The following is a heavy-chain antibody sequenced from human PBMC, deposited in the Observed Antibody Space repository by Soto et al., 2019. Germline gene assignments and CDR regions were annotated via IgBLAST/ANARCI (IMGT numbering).Heavy chain of an antibody. J-gene: IGHJ5*02. Sequence: QVQLVQSGAEVKKPGSSVKVSCKASGGTFSSYTISWVRQAPGQGLEWMGRIIPMLGIAKYAQKFQGRVTLTADKSTGTAFMELSSLRSEEPAVYYCAHGGWEESRDGYRGWFDPWGQGTLVTVSS. CDR2: IIPMLGIA. D-gene: IGHD1-26*01. CDR3: AHGGWEESRDGYRGWFDP. CDR1: GGTFSSYT. V-gene: IGHV1-69*02.